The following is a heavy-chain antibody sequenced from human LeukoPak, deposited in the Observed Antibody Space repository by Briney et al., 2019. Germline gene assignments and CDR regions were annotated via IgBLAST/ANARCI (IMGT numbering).Heavy chain of an antibody. J-gene: IGHJ3*02. CDR1: GGSISTYY. CDR3: ARDSRRELLHAFDI. V-gene: IGHV4-59*01. D-gene: IGHD1-26*01. CDR2: IDYSAST. Sequence: SETLSLTCTVSGGSISTYYWSWIRQPPGKGLEWIAYIDYSASTYYNPSLKSRVTISVDTSKNQFSLKLSSVTAADAAVYYCARDSRRELLHAFDIWGQGTVVTVSS.